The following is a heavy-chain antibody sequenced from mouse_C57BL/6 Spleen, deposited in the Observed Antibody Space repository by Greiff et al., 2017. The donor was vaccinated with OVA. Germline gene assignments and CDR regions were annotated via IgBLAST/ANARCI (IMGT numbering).Heavy chain of an antibody. CDR1: GYTFTSYW. J-gene: IGHJ1*03. CDR2: IDPSDSET. CDR3: ARKGGDGSYWYSDV. D-gene: IGHD3-3*01. V-gene: IGHV1-52*01. Sequence: QVQLQQPGAELVRPGSSVKLSCKASGYTFTSYWMHWVKQRPIQGLEWIGNIDPSDSETHYNQKFKDKATLTVDKSSSTAYMQLSSLTSEDSAVYYCARKGGDGSYWYSDVWGTGTTVTVSS.